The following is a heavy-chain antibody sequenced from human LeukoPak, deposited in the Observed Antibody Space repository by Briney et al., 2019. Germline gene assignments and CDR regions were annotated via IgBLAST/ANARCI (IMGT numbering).Heavy chain of an antibody. Sequence: LSLTCTVSGGSISSASYFWGWIRQPPGKGLEWISFITSSGSPTFYADSVKGRFTIFRDTAKNSLFLQMNNLRGEDTAVYYCARDISSSTRAFDIWGQGTMVTVS. CDR1: GGSISSASYF. J-gene: IGHJ3*02. CDR2: ITSSGSPT. CDR3: ARDISSSTRAFDI. D-gene: IGHD2-15*01. V-gene: IGHV3-11*04.